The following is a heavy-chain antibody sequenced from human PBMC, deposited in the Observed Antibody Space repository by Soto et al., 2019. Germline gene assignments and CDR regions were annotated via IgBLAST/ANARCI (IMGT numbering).Heavy chain of an antibody. Sequence: PWGSLRLSCAASGFPFSRSFMHWVRQAPGKGLVWVARVNTYGSATVYAGSVKGRFTISRDNVRNTVSLEMNDLRAEDTAVYFCVGSFADNWGQGKLVTVSA. CDR3: VGSFADN. V-gene: IGHV3-74*01. J-gene: IGHJ4*02. CDR1: GFPFSRSF. CDR2: VNTYGSAT. D-gene: IGHD6-13*01.